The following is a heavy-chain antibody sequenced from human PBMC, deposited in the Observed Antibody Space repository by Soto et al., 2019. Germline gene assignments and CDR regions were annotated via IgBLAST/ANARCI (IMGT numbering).Heavy chain of an antibody. CDR1: GFTFDDYA. V-gene: IGHV3-9*01. J-gene: IGHJ3*02. D-gene: IGHD6-13*01. CDR2: ISWNSGSI. CDR3: AKSLRSRIAPGAFDI. Sequence: GGSLRLSCAASGFTFDDYAMHWVRQAPGKGLEWVSGISWNSGSIGYADSVKGRFTISRDNARNSLYLQMNSLRAEDTALYYCAKSLRSRIAPGAFDIWGQGTMVTVSS.